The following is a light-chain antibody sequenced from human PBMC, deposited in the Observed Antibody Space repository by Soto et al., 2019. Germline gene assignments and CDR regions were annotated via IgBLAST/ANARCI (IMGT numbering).Light chain of an antibody. CDR2: RAS. CDR3: QQYGSSPRT. Sequence: EMVWTQSPGTLSWSPVERATLSCRASQSVSSSYLAWYQQKPGQAPRLVVYRASSRATGIPDRFSGSGSGTDFTLTISRLEPEDFAVYYCQQYGSSPRTFGQGTKVDIK. CDR1: QSVSSSY. V-gene: IGKV3-20*01. J-gene: IGKJ1*01.